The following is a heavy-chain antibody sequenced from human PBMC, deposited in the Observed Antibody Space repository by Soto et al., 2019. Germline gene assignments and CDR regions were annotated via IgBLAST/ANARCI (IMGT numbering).Heavy chain of an antibody. CDR1: GYAFTSYG. CDR2: ISAYNGHT. CDR3: ARPQDYDDCLDS. Sequence: ASVKVSCKASGYAFTSYGFSWVRQAPGQGLEWMGWISAYNGHTHYAQNLQGRVTMTTDTSTTTAYMELRSLRSDDTAVYYCARPQDYDDCLDSWGQGTLVTVSS. D-gene: IGHD3-22*01. V-gene: IGHV1-18*04. J-gene: IGHJ4*02.